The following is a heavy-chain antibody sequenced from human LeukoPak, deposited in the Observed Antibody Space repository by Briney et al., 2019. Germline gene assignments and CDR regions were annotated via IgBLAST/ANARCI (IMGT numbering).Heavy chain of an antibody. J-gene: IGHJ4*02. CDR3: AKLERGGDFDY. Sequence: ASVKVSCKASGGTFSSYAISWVRQAPGQGLEWMGWISAYNGNTNYAQKLQGRVTMTTDTSTSTAYMELRSLGSDDTAVYYCAKLERGGDFDYWGQGTLVTVSS. V-gene: IGHV1-18*01. CDR2: ISAYNGNT. D-gene: IGHD1-1*01. CDR1: GGTFSSYA.